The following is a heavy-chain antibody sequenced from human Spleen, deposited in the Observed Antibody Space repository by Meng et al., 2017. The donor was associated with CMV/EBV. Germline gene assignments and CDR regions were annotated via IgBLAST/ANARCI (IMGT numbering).Heavy chain of an antibody. CDR1: GGSISSGTYY. CDR3: AREGRYSSSPTDY. V-gene: IGHV4-31*03. D-gene: IGHD6-6*01. J-gene: IGHJ4*02. CDR2: IHYSGST. Sequence: QLQESGPGLVKPSQTLSLPCTVSGGSISSGTYYWGWIRQLPGKGLEWIAYIHYSGSTYYSPSLKSRVTISVDASRNQFSLKLSSVTAADTAVYYCAREGRYSSSPTDYWGQGTLVTVSS.